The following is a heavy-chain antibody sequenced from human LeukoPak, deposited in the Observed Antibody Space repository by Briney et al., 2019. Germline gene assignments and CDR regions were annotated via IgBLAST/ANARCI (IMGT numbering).Heavy chain of an antibody. CDR2: IYYSGST. D-gene: IGHD2-8*01. CDR3: ASGRKWYQY. CDR1: GGSISSYY. J-gene: IGHJ1*01. V-gene: IGHV4-59*08. Sequence: ASETLSLTCTVSGGSISSYYWSWIRQPPGKGLEWIGYIYYSGSTNYNSSLKSRVTMSVDTSKNQFSLKLSSVTAADTAVYYCASGRKWYQYWGQGTLVTVSS.